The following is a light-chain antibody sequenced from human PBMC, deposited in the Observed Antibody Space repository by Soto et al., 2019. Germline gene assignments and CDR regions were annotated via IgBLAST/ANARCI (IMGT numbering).Light chain of an antibody. CDR1: ALPKQY. CDR2: KDS. V-gene: IGLV3-25*03. J-gene: IGLJ2*01. Sequence: SYELTQPPSVSVSPGQTARITCSGDALPKQYSYWYQQKPGQAPVLLIYKDSERPSGIPERFSGSSSGTTVTLTISGVQAEDEADYYCQSADSSGTYVLFGGGTQLTVL. CDR3: QSADSSGTYVL.